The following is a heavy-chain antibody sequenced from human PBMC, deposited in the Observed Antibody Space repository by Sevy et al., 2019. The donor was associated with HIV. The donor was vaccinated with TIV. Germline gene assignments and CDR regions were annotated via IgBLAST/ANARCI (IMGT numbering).Heavy chain of an antibody. V-gene: IGHV3-11*01. CDR3: SGIPTLKTTPDY. D-gene: IGHD4-17*01. CDR2: ISNSGSTI. Sequence: GGSLRLSCAASGFTFSNYYMSWIRQAPGKGLEWVSYISNSGSTIYYADSVKGRFTISRDKGKNSLYLEMNRLRAEDTAVYCCSGIPTLKTTPDYWGQGNLVTVSS. J-gene: IGHJ4*02. CDR1: GFTFSNYY.